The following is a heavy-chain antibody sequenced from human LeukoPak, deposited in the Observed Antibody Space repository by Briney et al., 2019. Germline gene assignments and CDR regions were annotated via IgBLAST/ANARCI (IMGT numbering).Heavy chain of an antibody. CDR1: GYTVTSYG. Sequence: ASVKVSCKASGYTVTSYGISWVRQAAGQGLEWMGWISAYNGNTNYAQKLQGRVTMTTDTSTSTAYMELRSLRSDDTAVYYCARGLSYYYDSSGYCDYWGQGTLVTVSS. J-gene: IGHJ4*02. CDR2: ISAYNGNT. CDR3: ARGLSYYYDSSGYCDY. D-gene: IGHD3-22*01. V-gene: IGHV1-18*01.